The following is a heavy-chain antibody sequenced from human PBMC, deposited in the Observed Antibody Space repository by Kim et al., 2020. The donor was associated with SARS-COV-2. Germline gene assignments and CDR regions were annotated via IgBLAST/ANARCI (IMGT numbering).Heavy chain of an antibody. D-gene: IGHD6-13*01. Sequence: SETLCLTCAVYGGSFSGYFWTWIRQSPGGRLEWIGEIDHSGSANYNPSLQSRVFLSVDTSKNQFSLRVTSVSVADTALYYCARRDVGSWYNYWGQGALVTVSS. CDR3: ARRDVGSWYNY. CDR1: GGSFSGYF. CDR2: IDHSGSA. J-gene: IGHJ4*02. V-gene: IGHV4-34*01.